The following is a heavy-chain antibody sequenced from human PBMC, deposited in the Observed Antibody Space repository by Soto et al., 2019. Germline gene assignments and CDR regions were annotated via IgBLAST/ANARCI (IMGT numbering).Heavy chain of an antibody. V-gene: IGHV5-51*01. Sequence: GESLKISCKGSGHSFTSYWIGWVRQMPGKGLEWMGIIYPGDSDTRYSPSFQGQVTISADKSISTAYLQWSSLKALDTAMYYCSRSKIPQRGDYYDSSGYSYYFDVWGQGTLVTVAS. CDR3: SRSKIPQRGDYYDSSGYSYYFDV. J-gene: IGHJ4*02. D-gene: IGHD3-22*01. CDR2: IYPGDSDT. CDR1: GHSFTSYW.